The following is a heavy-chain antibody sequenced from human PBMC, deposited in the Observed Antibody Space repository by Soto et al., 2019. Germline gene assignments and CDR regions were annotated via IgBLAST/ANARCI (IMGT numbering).Heavy chain of an antibody. CDR2: IYYTGSV. D-gene: IGHD2-21*01. CDR3: AKHPPGSTYFDY. CDR1: GGSINSDY. Sequence: SETLSLTCTVSGGSINSDYWDWFRQPPGKGLEWIGNIYYTGSVYYNPSLGSRVTMSIDTSKNHFPLTLTSVTAADTAVFYCAKHPPGSTYFDYWGQGILVTVSS. V-gene: IGHV4-39*02. J-gene: IGHJ4*02.